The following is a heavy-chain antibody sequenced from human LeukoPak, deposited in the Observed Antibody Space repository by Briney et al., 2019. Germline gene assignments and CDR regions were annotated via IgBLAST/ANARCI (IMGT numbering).Heavy chain of an antibody. CDR2: ISWNSGSI. Sequence: GGSLRLSCAASGFTFDDYAMHWVRQAPGKGLEWVSGISWNSGSIGYADSVKGRFTISRDNAKNSLYLQMNSLRAEDTAVYYCARVPVVPAANFDYWGQGTLVTVSS. CDR3: ARVPVVPAANFDY. CDR1: GFTFDDYA. V-gene: IGHV3-9*01. J-gene: IGHJ4*02. D-gene: IGHD2-2*01.